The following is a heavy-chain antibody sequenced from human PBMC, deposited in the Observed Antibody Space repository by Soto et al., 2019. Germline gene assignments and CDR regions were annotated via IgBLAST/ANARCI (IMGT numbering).Heavy chain of an antibody. Sequence: QAHLVESGGDVVHPGRSLRLSCAASGFIFSNYAMHWVRQAPGKGLEWVAVIWYDGTNEYYADSVKGRFSISRDNSKNTLYLQMNSLRVEDTPVYYCARDSYGMDVWGQGTTGTVSS. J-gene: IGHJ6*02. CDR1: GFIFSNYA. V-gene: IGHV3-33*01. CDR3: ARDSYGMDV. CDR2: IWYDGTNE.